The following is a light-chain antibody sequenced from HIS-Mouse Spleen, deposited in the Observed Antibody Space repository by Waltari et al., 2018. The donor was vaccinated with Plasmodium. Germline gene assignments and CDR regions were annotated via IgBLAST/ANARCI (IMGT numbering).Light chain of an antibody. Sequence: EIVMTQSPDTLSVSPGESATLSCRASQSVSSNLAGYQQKPGQAPRLLIYGASTRATGIPARFSGSGSGTEFTLTISSLQSEDFAVYYCQQYNNWSFTFGPGTKVDIK. CDR2: GAS. V-gene: IGKV3-15*01. CDR1: QSVSSN. CDR3: QQYNNWSFT. J-gene: IGKJ3*01.